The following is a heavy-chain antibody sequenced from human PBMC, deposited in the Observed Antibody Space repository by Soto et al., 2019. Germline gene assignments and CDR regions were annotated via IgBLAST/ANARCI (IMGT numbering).Heavy chain of an antibody. CDR1: GYTFTTFG. D-gene: IGHD3-9*01. Sequence: ASVKVSCKASGYTFTTFGISWVRQAPGQGLEWVGWISANNGNTKYSQKFQGRVSLTTETSASTAYMELRSLRSDDTAVYYCARSAPFDIYAITHVEFWGQGTLGTAPQ. J-gene: IGHJ4*02. CDR3: ARSAPFDIYAITHVEF. V-gene: IGHV1-18*01. CDR2: ISANNGNT.